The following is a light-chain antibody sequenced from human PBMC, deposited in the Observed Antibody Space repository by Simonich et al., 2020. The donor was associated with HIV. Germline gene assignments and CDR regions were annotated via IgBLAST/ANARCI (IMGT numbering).Light chain of an antibody. CDR1: KGISSW. Sequence: DIQMTQSPSSVSASVGDRVTITCRASKGISSWLAWYQQKPGKAPNLLIYAASSLESGVPSRVSGSGSGTDYTLTISSLQPEDFASYYCQQYYSTPPWTFGQGTKVEIK. CDR3: QQYYSTPPWT. V-gene: IGKV1-NL1*01. CDR2: AAS. J-gene: IGKJ1*01.